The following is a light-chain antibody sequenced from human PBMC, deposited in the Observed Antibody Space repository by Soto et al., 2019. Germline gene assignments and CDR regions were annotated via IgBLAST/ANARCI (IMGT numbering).Light chain of an antibody. Sequence: DIQLTQSPSFLSASVGDRVTITCRASQGISSYLAWYQQKPGKAPKLLIYAASTLQSGVPSRLSGSGSGTEFTLTISSLPIEDFATYYCQLLNSYPLTFGPGTKVDIK. J-gene: IGKJ3*01. V-gene: IGKV1-9*01. CDR3: QLLNSYPLT. CDR1: QGISSY. CDR2: AAS.